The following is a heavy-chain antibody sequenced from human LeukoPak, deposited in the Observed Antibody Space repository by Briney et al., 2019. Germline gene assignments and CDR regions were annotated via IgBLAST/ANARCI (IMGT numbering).Heavy chain of an antibody. Sequence: PSETLSLTCTVSGYSISSGYYWGWIRQPPGKGLEWIGSIYHSGSTYYNPSLKSRVTISVDTSKNQFSLKLTSVTAADTAVYYCASYTDAFDIWGQGTMVTVSS. CDR1: GYSISSGYY. V-gene: IGHV4-38-2*02. D-gene: IGHD3-16*01. J-gene: IGHJ3*02. CDR2: IYHSGST. CDR3: ASYTDAFDI.